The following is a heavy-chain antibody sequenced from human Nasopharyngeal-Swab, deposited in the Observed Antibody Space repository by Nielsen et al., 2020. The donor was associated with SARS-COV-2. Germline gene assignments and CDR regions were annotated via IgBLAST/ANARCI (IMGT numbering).Heavy chain of an antibody. CDR2: IYHSGST. V-gene: IGHV4-38-2*02. Sequence: SETLSLTCTVSGYSISSGYYWGWIRQPPGKGLEWIGSIYHSGSTYYNPSLKSRVTISVDTSKNQFSLKLSSVTAADTAVYYCARVVWLQSHYYFDYWGQGTLVTVSS. CDR1: GYSISSGYY. J-gene: IGHJ4*02. D-gene: IGHD5-24*01. CDR3: ARVVWLQSHYYFDY.